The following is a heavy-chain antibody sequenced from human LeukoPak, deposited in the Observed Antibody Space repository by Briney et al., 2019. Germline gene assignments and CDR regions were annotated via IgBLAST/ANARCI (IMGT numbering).Heavy chain of an antibody. CDR3: AREGGRYCSSTSCYLYY. CDR2: INPNSGGT. V-gene: IGHV1-2*02. CDR1: GYTFTGYY. D-gene: IGHD2-2*01. J-gene: IGHJ4*02. Sequence: ASVKVSCKASGYTFTGYYMHWVRQAPGQGLEWMGWINPNSGGTNYAQKFLGRVTMTRDTSISTAYMELSRLRSDDTAVYYCAREGGRYCSSTSCYLYYWGQGTLVTVSS.